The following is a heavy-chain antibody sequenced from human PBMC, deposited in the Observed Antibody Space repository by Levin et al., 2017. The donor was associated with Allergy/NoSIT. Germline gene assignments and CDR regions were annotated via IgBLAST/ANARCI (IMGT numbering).Heavy chain of an antibody. D-gene: IGHD5-18*01. CDR3: AQKYSYASSFDY. Sequence: SETLSLTCAVSGGSIISSNWWIWVRQPPGKGLEWIGEIYHSGSTNYNPSLESRVTISVDKSKKQFSLRLSSVTAADTAVYYCAQKYSYASSFDYWGQGTLVTVSS. CDR1: GGSIISSNW. CDR2: IYHSGST. V-gene: IGHV4-4*02. J-gene: IGHJ4*02.